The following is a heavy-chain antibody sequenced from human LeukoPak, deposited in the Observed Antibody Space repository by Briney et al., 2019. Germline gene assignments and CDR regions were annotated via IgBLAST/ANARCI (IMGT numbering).Heavy chain of an antibody. D-gene: IGHD5-24*01. Sequence: GGSLKLSCAASGFTFSDYSMNWVRQAPGKGLEWISYIGIDSGNTNYADSVKGRFTISGDKAKNSLYLQMNSLRVEDTAVYYCARDYKYAFDNWGQGTLVTVSS. V-gene: IGHV3-48*01. CDR3: ARDYKYAFDN. CDR2: IGIDSGNT. CDR1: GFTFSDYS. J-gene: IGHJ4*02.